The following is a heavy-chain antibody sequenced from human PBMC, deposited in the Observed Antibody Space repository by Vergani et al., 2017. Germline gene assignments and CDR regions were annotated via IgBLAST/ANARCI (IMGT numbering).Heavy chain of an antibody. J-gene: IGHJ3*02. CDR1: GGSISSYY. V-gene: IGHV4-59*01. D-gene: IGHD1-26*01. CDR3: ARVLSGSYRSDDAFDI. Sequence: QVQLQESGPGLVKPSETLSLTCTVSGGSISSYYWSWIRQPPGKGLEWIGYIYYSGSTNYNPSLKSRVTISVDTSKNQFSLKLSSVTAADTAVYYCARVLSGSYRSDDAFDIWGQGTMVTVSS. CDR2: IYYSGST.